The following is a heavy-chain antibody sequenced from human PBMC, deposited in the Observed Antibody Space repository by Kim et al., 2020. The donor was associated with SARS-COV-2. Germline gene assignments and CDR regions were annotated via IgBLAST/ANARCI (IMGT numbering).Heavy chain of an antibody. Sequence: SETLSLTCTVSGGSIDYSNYYWGWIRQPPGKGLEWIGTIFYSGTIYDNPSLRSRITMTVDTSKPQSSLKLRSVTAADTAVYCCALQPYRYHTRSFSSPFDNWGQGALVTVSS. D-gene: IGHD3-3*01. CDR1: GGSIDYSNYY. V-gene: IGHV4-39*01. J-gene: IGHJ4*02. CDR3: ALQPYRYHTRSFSSPFDN. CDR2: IFYSGTI.